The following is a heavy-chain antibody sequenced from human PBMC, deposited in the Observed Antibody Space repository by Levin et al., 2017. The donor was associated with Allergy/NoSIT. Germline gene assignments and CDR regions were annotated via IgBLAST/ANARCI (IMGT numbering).Heavy chain of an antibody. CDR3: TRWDSGYDS. V-gene: IGHV3-72*01. CDR1: GFTFSDHY. CDR2: TRNKAKSYTT. D-gene: IGHD5-12*01. Sequence: PGGSLRLSCATSGFTFSDHYMDWVRQAPGKGLEGVGRTRNKAKSYTTDYAASVKVRFTISRDDSKSSVSLQMNSVKTEDTGVYYCTRWDSGYDSWGQGTLVTVSS. J-gene: IGHJ5*02.